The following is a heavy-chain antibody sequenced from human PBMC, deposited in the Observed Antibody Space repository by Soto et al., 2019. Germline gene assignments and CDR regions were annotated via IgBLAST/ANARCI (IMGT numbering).Heavy chain of an antibody. J-gene: IGHJ6*02. V-gene: IGHV1-69*01. CDR1: GGTFSSYA. CDR2: IIPIFGTA. Sequence: QVQLVQSGAEVKKPGSSVKVSCKASGGTFSSYAISWVRQAPGQGLEWMGGIIPIFGTANYAQKFQGRVTITADDSTSTAYMELSSLRSEDTAVYYCARARGDGYNYYYYGMDVWVQGTTVTVSS. D-gene: IGHD5-12*01. CDR3: ARARGDGYNYYYYGMDV.